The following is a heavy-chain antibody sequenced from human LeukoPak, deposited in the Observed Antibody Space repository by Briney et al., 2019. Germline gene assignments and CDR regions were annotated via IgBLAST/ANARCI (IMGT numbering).Heavy chain of an antibody. CDR2: IYPDECNI. CDR3: ARPPSRGYSSSFEY. D-gene: IGHD2-2*03. V-gene: IGHV5-51*01. J-gene: IGHJ4*02. Sequence: GESLKISCKGSGYSFTNYWIGWVRQMPGKGLEWMGIIYPDECNIRYSPSFQGQVTISADKSITTAYLQWSSLKASDTAMHYCARPPSRGYSSSFEYWGQGTLVTVSS. CDR1: GYSFTNYW.